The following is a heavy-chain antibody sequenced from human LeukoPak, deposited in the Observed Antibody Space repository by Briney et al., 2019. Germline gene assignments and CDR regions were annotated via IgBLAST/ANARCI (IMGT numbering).Heavy chain of an antibody. D-gene: IGHD2-15*01. J-gene: IGHJ4*02. CDR3: ARHSPVYCSGGSCSTFDY. Sequence: SETLSLTCTVSGGSISSYYWSWIRQPPGKGLEWIGYIYYSGSTNYNPSLKSRVTISVDTSKNQFSLKLSSVTAAGTAVYYCARHSPVYCSGGSCSTFDYWGQGTLVTVSS. V-gene: IGHV4-59*08. CDR1: GGSISSYY. CDR2: IYYSGST.